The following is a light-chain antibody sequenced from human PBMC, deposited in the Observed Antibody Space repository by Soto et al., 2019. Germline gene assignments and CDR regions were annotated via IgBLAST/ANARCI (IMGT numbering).Light chain of an antibody. CDR2: GAS. V-gene: IGKV3-15*01. Sequence: ETVMTQSPATLSVSPGERATLSCRASESVSSNLVWYQQKPGQAPRLLIYGASTRVTGIPARFSGSGSGTEITLTIINLQYEDFAVYYCLQYKNWPRTFGQGTKVEIK. CDR3: LQYKNWPRT. CDR1: ESVSSN. J-gene: IGKJ1*01.